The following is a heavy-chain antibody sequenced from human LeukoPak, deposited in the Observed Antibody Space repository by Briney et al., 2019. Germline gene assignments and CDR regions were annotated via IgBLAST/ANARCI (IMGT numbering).Heavy chain of an antibody. D-gene: IGHD3-22*01. V-gene: IGHV1-18*01. CDR2: ISAYNGNT. CDR1: GYTLTELS. CDR3: ARGHSSDY. J-gene: IGHJ4*02. Sequence: GASVKVSCKVSGYTLTELSMHWVRQAPGQGLEWMGWISAYNGNTNYAQKLQGRVTMTTDTSTSTAYMELRSLRSDDTAVYYCARGHSSDYWGQGTLVTVSS.